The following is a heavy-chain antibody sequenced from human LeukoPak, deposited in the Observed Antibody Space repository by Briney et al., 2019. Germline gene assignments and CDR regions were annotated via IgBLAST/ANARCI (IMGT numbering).Heavy chain of an antibody. CDR2: IYYSGST. CDR1: GGSISRGGYN. CDR3: ERGLARKDAFDI. Sequence: SENLSLTCTVSGGSISRGGYNWSWSRQHPGEGLEWIGYIYYSGSTYYNPSLKSRVTISVDTSNNQLSLKLSSVTAADTAVYYCERGLARKDAFDIWGQGTMLTVSS. D-gene: IGHD5/OR15-5a*01. V-gene: IGHV4-31*03. J-gene: IGHJ3*02.